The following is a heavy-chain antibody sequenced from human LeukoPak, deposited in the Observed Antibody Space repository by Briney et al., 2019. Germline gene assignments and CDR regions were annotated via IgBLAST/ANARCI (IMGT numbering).Heavy chain of an antibody. V-gene: IGHV5-51*01. J-gene: IGHJ4*02. D-gene: IGHD6-19*01. Sequence: GESLKISCKGSGYSFTSYWIGWVRQMPGKGLEWMGIIYPGDSDTRYSPSFQGQVTISADKSISTAYLQWSSLKASDTAMYYCARPGEQWLVGSGIAYWGQGTLVTVSS. CDR3: ARPGEQWLVGSGIAY. CDR2: IYPGDSDT. CDR1: GYSFTSYW.